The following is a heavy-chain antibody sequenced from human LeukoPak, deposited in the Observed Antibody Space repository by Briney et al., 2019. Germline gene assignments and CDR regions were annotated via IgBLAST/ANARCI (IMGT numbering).Heavy chain of an antibody. CDR2: IYWDDDK. V-gene: IGHV2-5*02. J-gene: IGHJ5*02. CDR1: GFSFSTSGVG. Sequence: SGPTLVNPTQTLTLTCTFSGFSFSTSGVGVGWIRQPPGKALEWLALIYWDDDKRYSPSLKSRLTITKDTSKNQVVLTMTNMDPVDTATYYCARRYYDILAHWFDPWGQGTLVTVSS. D-gene: IGHD3-9*01. CDR3: ARRYYDILAHWFDP.